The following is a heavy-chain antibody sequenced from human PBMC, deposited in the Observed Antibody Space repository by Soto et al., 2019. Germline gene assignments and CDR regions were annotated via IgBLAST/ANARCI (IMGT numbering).Heavy chain of an antibody. J-gene: IGHJ4*02. Sequence: GGSLRLSCVASGISFSMVGMHWVRQAPGKGLEWAAVVRYDGSNIYYADSVKGRFTISRDNSKNTVYLQMNSLRADDTALYFCVRDGVGGTAFFGYFDYWGQGTPVTVS. CDR3: VRDGVGGTAFFGYFDY. CDR2: VRYDGSNI. CDR1: GISFSMVG. V-gene: IGHV3-33*01. D-gene: IGHD1-26*01.